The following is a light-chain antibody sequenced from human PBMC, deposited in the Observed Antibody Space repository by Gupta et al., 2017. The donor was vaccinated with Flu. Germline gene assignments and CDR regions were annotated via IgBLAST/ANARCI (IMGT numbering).Light chain of an antibody. V-gene: IGLV1-44*01. CDR3: ATWDDSLTGRV. CDR1: VTNIGSNT. J-gene: IGLJ3*02. Sequence: SVTISCSGSVTNIGSNTVSWYQHLPGTAPKLLIYSDDQRPSGVPDRFSGSKSGTSASLTIGGLRTEDEADYYCATWDDSLTGRVFGGGTKLTVL. CDR2: SDD.